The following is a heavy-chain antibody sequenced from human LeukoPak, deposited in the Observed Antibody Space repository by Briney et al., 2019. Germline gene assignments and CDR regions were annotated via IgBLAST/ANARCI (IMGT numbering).Heavy chain of an antibody. V-gene: IGHV4-34*01. J-gene: IGHJ4*02. Sequence: SETLSLTCAVYGGSFSGYYCSWIRQPPGKGLEWIGEINHSGATDYNPSLRGRVTMSVDTSKNQFCLKLSSVTAADTAVYYCARGPDYAKTGYWGQGTLVTVSS. CDR1: GGSFSGYY. CDR2: INHSGAT. CDR3: ARGPDYAKTGY. D-gene: IGHD4-17*01.